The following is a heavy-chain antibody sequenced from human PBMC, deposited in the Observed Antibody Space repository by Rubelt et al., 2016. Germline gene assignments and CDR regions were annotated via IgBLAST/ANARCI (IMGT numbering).Heavy chain of an antibody. CDR3: ARVGSSSTLYYYYAMDV. Sequence: QVQLQQWGTGLLKPSETLSLTCAVHGGSFSGYYWSWIRQPPGKGLEWIGEINHSGSTNSNPSLKSRVTLSLDPSKSQFSLKRSLWTAADTAVYYCARVGSSSTLYYYYAMDVWGQGTTVTVSS. CDR2: INHSGST. V-gene: IGHV4-34*01. J-gene: IGHJ6*02. CDR1: GGSFSGYY. D-gene: IGHD6-13*01.